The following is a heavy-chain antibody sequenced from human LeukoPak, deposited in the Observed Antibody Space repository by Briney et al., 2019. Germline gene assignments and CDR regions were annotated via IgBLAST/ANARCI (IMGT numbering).Heavy chain of an antibody. V-gene: IGHV3-23*01. J-gene: IGHJ4*02. CDR1: GFTFSSXX. CDR3: AKGTARGMVSRY. D-gene: IGHD3-10*01. Sequence: PGGSXXLXXXXXGFTFSSXXXSWVRXXPGKGXEWGSAISVSGFSTYYADSVKGRFTISRDNAKNTLYLQMNSLRAEDTAVYYCAKGTARGMVSRYWGQGTLVTVSS. CDR2: ISVSGFST.